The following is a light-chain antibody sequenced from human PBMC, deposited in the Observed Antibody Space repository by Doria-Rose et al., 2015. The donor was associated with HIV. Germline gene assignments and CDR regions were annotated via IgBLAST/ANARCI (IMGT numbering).Light chain of an antibody. CDR1: QSFSSTY. CDR3: HQYGTSWT. V-gene: IGKV3-20*01. J-gene: IGKJ1*01. CDR2: DGS. Sequence: EIVMTQSPGTLSLSPGEGATLSCRASQSFSSTYLAWYQQKPGQAPSLLIYDGSTRATGIPDRFSASGSGTDFTLTINRLGPEDFALYYCHQYGTSWTFGQGTKVEI.